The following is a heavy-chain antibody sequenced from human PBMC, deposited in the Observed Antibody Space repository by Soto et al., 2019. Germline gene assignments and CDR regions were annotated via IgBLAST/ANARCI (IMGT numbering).Heavy chain of an antibody. V-gene: IGHV4-59*08. CDR1: GGSISSYY. D-gene: IGHD3-10*01. CDR2: IYYSGST. CDR3: ARHCRCGELAIYDAFDI. J-gene: IGHJ3*02. Sequence: SETLSLTCTVSGGSISSYYWSWIRQPPGKGLEWIGYIYYSGSTNYNPSLKSRVTISVDTSKNQFSLKLSSVTAADTAVYYCARHCRCGELAIYDAFDIWGQGTMVTVSS.